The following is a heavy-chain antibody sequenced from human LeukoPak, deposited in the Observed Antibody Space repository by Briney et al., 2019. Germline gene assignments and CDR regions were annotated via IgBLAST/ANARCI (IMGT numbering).Heavy chain of an antibody. Sequence: SETLSLTCAVYGGSFSGYYWSWIRQPPGKGLEWIGEINHSGSTNYNPSLKSRVSISVGTSKNQFSLKLISVTAADNAVYYCWGTSGWSYHFDYWGQGTLVTVSS. CDR1: GGSFSGYY. CDR3: WGTSGWSYHFDY. D-gene: IGHD6-19*01. J-gene: IGHJ4*02. V-gene: IGHV4-34*01. CDR2: INHSGST.